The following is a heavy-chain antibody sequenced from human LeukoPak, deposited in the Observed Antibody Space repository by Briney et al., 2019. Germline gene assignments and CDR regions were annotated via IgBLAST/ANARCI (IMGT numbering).Heavy chain of an antibody. J-gene: IGHJ4*02. Sequence: QPGGSLRLSCAASGFTLSSYAMSWVRQAPGRGLEWVSAISGSGGSTYYADSVKGRFTISRDNSKNTLYLQMNSLRAEDTAVYYCAVTTVTTGPFGYWGQGTLVTVSS. CDR1: GFTLSSYA. D-gene: IGHD4-17*01. V-gene: IGHV3-23*01. CDR2: ISGSGGST. CDR3: AVTTVTTGPFGY.